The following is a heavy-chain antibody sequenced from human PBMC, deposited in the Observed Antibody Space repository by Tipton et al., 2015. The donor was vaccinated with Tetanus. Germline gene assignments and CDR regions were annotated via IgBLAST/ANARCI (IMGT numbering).Heavy chain of an antibody. CDR2: VDDSGST. Sequence: AGLVKPSETLSLTCAVYGGSLSRYYWTWIRQPPGKGLEWIGEVDDSGSTNYSPSLKSRVTISLDTSKNEFSLTLSSVTAADTAVYYCARRGDYVFYYESSGYLWGAAFDIWGQGTMVSVSA. D-gene: IGHD3-22*01. CDR1: GGSLSRYY. J-gene: IGHJ3*02. CDR3: ARRGDYVFYYESSGYLWGAAFDI. V-gene: IGHV4-34*01.